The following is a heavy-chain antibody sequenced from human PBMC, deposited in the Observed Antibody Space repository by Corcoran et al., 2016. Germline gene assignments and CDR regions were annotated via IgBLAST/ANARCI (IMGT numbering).Heavy chain of an antibody. CDR2: IYSGGST. CDR3: AGDPGSHYGMDV. Sequence: EVQLVESGGGLIQPGGSLRLSCVASGFIVGGNYMNWVRQAPGKGLEWVSIIYSGGSTSYADSVQGRFTISRDNSKNTVYLQMNSLRVEDTAVYYCAGDPGSHYGMDVWGQGATVTVSS. V-gene: IGHV3-53*01. J-gene: IGHJ6*02. D-gene: IGHD2-15*01. CDR1: GFIVGGNY.